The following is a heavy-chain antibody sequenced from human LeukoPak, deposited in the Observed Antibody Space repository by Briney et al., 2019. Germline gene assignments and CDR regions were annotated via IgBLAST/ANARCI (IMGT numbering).Heavy chain of an antibody. CDR1: GFTFSSYA. CDR2: ISGTGGST. V-gene: IGHV3-23*01. J-gene: IGHJ4*02. Sequence: GGSLRLSCAATGFTFSSYAMTWVRQAPGKGLEWVAAISGTGGSTYYADPVKGRFTISRDNSKNTLYLQMNSLRAEDTAVYYCAKDLEGYYDSSGYSYWGQGTLVTVSS. D-gene: IGHD3-22*01. CDR3: AKDLEGYYDSSGYSY.